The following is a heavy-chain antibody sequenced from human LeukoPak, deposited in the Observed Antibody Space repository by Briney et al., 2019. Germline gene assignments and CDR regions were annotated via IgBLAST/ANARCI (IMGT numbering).Heavy chain of an antibody. CDR3: ARLYCSTTTCYNFWFDH. V-gene: IGHV1-2*02. Sequence: PGASVKVSCKASGYTFTGYYMHWVRQAPGQGLEWMGWINPNSGGTNYAQKFQGRVTMTRDTSISTAYMELSRLRSDDTAVYYCARLYCSTTTCYNFWFDHWGQGTLVTVSS. CDR1: GYTFTGYY. CDR2: INPNSGGT. D-gene: IGHD2-2*02. J-gene: IGHJ5*02.